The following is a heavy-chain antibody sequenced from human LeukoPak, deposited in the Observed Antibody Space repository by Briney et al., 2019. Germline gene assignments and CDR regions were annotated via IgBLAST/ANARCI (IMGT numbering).Heavy chain of an antibody. D-gene: IGHD5-18*01. J-gene: IGHJ6*02. CDR1: GFTFSSYG. CDR3: AKDLNTAMVTEGTMDYYYYYGMDV. Sequence: GGSLRLSCAASGFTFSSYGMHWVRQAPGKGLEWVAVISYDGSNKYYADSVKGRFTISRDNSTNTLYLQMNSLRAEDTAVYYCAKDLNTAMVTEGTMDYYYYYGMDVWGQGTTVTVSS. V-gene: IGHV3-30*18. CDR2: ISYDGSNK.